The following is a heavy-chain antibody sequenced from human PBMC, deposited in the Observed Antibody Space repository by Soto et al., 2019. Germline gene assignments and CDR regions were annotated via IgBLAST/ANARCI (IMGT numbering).Heavy chain of an antibody. V-gene: IGHV3-23*01. CDR3: AKDRGRGGSGSYYDY. Sequence: GGSLRLSCAASGFTFSSYAMSWVRQAPGKGLEWVSAISGSGGSTYYADSVKGWFTISRDNSKNTLYLQMNSLRAEDTAVYYCAKDRGRGGSGSYYDYWGQGTLVTVSS. CDR2: ISGSGGST. D-gene: IGHD3-10*01. CDR1: GFTFSSYA. J-gene: IGHJ4*02.